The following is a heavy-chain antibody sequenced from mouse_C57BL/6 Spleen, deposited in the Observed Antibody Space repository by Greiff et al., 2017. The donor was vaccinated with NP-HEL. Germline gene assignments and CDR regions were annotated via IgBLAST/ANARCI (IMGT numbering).Heavy chain of an antibody. Sequence: VQLQQPGAELIKPGASVKLSCKASGYTFTSYWMHWVKQRPGQGLEWIGMIHPNSGSTNYNEKFKSKATLTVDKSSSTAYMQLSSLTSEDSAVYYCASRSTMVTGDVWGTGTTVTVSS. CDR2: IHPNSGST. CDR3: ASRSTMVTGDV. V-gene: IGHV1-64*01. D-gene: IGHD2-2*01. J-gene: IGHJ1*03. CDR1: GYTFTSYW.